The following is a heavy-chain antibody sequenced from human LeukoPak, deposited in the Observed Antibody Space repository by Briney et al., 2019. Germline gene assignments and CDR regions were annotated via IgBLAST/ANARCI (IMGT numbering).Heavy chain of an antibody. CDR1: GYTFTGYY. CDR3: ARDLFTRKTLGNWDSRAFHI. J-gene: IGHJ3*02. Sequence: ASVKVSCKTSGYTFTGYYIHWVRQAPGQGLQWLGWINPDSGGTNYAQNFQGRVTVTRDTSTTTAYMELRWLTSDDTAVYYCARDLFTRKTLGNWDSRAFHIWGQGTMVTVSS. D-gene: IGHD1-14*01. V-gene: IGHV1-2*02. CDR2: INPDSGGT.